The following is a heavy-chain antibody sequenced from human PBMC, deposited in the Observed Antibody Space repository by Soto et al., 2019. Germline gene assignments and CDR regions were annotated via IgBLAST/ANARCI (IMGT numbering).Heavy chain of an antibody. J-gene: IGHJ6*02. CDR1: GFTFSSYG. D-gene: IGHD2-21*02. CDR2: IWYDGSNK. V-gene: IGHV3-33*01. Sequence: PGGSLRLSCAASGFTFSSYGMHWVRQAPGKGLEWVAVIWYDGSNKYYADSVKGRFTISRDNSKNTLYLQMNSLRAEDTAVYYCARDGYEEAYCGGDCSRGYYYGMDVWGQGTTVTVSS. CDR3: ARDGYEEAYCGGDCSRGYYYGMDV.